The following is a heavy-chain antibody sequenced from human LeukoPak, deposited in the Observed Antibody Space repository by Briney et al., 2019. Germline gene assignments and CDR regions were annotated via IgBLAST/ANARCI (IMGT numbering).Heavy chain of an antibody. J-gene: IGHJ4*02. Sequence: GASVKVSCKASEYTFTSYDINWVRQATGQGLEWMGGIIPIFGTANYAQKFQGRVTITADESTSTAYMELSSLRSEDTAVFYCAKSFYYGSGSSYYFDYWGQGTLVTVSS. V-gene: IGHV1-69*13. D-gene: IGHD3-10*01. CDR1: EYTFTSYD. CDR2: IIPIFGTA. CDR3: AKSFYYGSGSSYYFDY.